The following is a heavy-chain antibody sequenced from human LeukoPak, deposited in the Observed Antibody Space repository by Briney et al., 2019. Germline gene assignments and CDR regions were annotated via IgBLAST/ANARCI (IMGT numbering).Heavy chain of an antibody. CDR1: GGSFSGYY. CDR2: INHSGST. J-gene: IGHJ2*01. CDR3: ARGERGKRITIFGVVIDWYFDL. Sequence: PSETLSLTCAVYGGSFSGYYWSWIRQPPGKGLEWIGEINHSGSTNYNPSLKSRVTISVDTSKNQFSLKLSSVTAADTAVYYCARGERGKRITIFGVVIDWYFDLWGRGTLVTVSS. D-gene: IGHD3-3*01. V-gene: IGHV4-34*01.